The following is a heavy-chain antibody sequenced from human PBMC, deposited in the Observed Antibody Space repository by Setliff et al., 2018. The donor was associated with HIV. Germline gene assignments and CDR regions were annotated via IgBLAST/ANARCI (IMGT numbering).Heavy chain of an antibody. J-gene: IGHJ3*02. Sequence: VASVKVSCKASGYTFTSYAVNWVRQAPGQGLEWVGWIHTNTGDPTYAQGFTGRFVFSFDTSVSTAYLQISGLKAEDGGVYYCAVDRHAFDIWGQGTVVTVSS. CDR2: IHTNTGDP. D-gene: IGHD5-12*01. CDR3: AVDRHAFDI. V-gene: IGHV7-4-1*02. CDR1: GYTFTSYA.